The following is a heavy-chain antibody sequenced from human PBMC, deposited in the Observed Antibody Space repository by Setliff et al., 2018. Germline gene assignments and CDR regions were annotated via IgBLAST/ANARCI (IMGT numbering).Heavy chain of an antibody. Sequence: GASVKVSCKASGGTFSSYAISWVRQAPGQGLEWMGRINPNSGGTNYAQKFQGRVTMTRDTSISTAYMELSRLRSDDTAVYYCARGLIVLPGPSGDMGYFDYWGQGTLVTVSS. V-gene: IGHV1-2*06. J-gene: IGHJ4*02. CDR3: ARGLIVLPGPSGDMGYFDY. CDR1: GGTFSSYA. CDR2: INPNSGGT. D-gene: IGHD2-8*01.